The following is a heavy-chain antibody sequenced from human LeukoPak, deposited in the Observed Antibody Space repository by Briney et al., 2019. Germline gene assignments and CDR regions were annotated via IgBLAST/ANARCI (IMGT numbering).Heavy chain of an antibody. Sequence: SGTLSLTCAVSGGSISSSNWWSWVRQPPGKGLEWIGEIYHSGSTNYNPSLKSRVTISVDKSKNQFSLKLSSVTAADTAVYYCARDGHYYGSETDSDYWGQGTLVTVSS. J-gene: IGHJ4*02. CDR1: GGSISSSNW. CDR3: ARDGHYYGSETDSDY. CDR2: IYHSGST. V-gene: IGHV4-4*02. D-gene: IGHD3-10*01.